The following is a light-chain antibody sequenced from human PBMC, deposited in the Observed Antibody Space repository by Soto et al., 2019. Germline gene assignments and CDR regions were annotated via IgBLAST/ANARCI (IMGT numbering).Light chain of an antibody. CDR1: SSDVGGYNY. V-gene: IGLV2-14*01. Sequence: QSALTQPASVSGSPGQSVTISCTGTSSDVGGYNYVSWYQQHPGKAPKLMLYNVSNRPSGGSNRFSGSKSGNTASLTISGLQAEDEADYYCSSYTGSSTLVFGGGTKLTVL. J-gene: IGLJ2*01. CDR2: NVS. CDR3: SSYTGSSTLV.